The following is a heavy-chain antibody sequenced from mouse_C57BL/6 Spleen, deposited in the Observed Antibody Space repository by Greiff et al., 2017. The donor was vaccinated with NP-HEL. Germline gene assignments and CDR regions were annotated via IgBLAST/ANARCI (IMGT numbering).Heavy chain of an antibody. CDR1: GYSITSGYY. Sequence: EVKLQESGPGLVKPSQSLSLTCSVTGYSITSGYYWNWIRQFPGNKLEWMGYISYDGSNNYNPSLKNRISITRDTSKNQFFLKLNSVTTEDTATYYCARERVYDYDYYFDYWGQGTTLTVSS. V-gene: IGHV3-6*01. CDR2: ISYDGSN. CDR3: ARERVYDYDYYFDY. J-gene: IGHJ2*01. D-gene: IGHD2-4*01.